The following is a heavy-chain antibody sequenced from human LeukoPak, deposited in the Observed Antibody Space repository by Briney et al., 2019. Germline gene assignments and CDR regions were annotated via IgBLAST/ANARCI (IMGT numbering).Heavy chain of an antibody. D-gene: IGHD3-3*01. V-gene: IGHV1-69*05. CDR2: IIPIFGTA. CDR1: GGTFSSYA. CDR3: ARDLAISGTWSGYLTDAFDI. J-gene: IGHJ3*02. Sequence: ASVKVSCKASGGTFSSYAISWVRQAPGQGLEWMGGIIPIFGTANYAQKFQGRVTITTDESTSTAYMELSSLRSEDTAVYYCARDLAISGTWSGYLTDAFDIWGQGTMVTVSS.